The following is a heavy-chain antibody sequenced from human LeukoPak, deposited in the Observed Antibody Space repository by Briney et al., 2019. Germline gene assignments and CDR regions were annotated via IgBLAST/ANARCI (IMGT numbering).Heavy chain of an antibody. Sequence: AASVKVSXKASGGTFSSYAISWVRQAPGQGLEWMGGIIPIFGTANYAQKFQGRVTITTDESTSTAYMELSSLRSEDTAVYYCARTAETIYYYDSSGYEPTFDYWGQGTLVTVSS. CDR3: ARTAETIYYYDSSGYEPTFDY. CDR1: GGTFSSYA. CDR2: IIPIFGTA. V-gene: IGHV1-69*05. J-gene: IGHJ4*02. D-gene: IGHD3-22*01.